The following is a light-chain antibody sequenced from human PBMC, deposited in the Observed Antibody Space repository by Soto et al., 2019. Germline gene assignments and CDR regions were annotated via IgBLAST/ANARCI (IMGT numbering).Light chain of an antibody. V-gene: IGLV2-14*01. J-gene: IGLJ3*02. CDR2: EVS. CDR1: SSDIGYNNY. Sequence: QSALTQPASVSGSPGQSITISCTGTSSDIGYNNYVSWYQQRPGKAPTLIIYEVSNRPSGVSNHFSGSKSGNTASLTISGLQPEDEAEYYCSSYTTTTRLFGAGTKLTVL. CDR3: SSYTTTTRL.